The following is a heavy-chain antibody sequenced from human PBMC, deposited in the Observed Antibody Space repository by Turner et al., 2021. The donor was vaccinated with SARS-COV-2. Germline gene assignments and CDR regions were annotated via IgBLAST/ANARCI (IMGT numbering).Heavy chain of an antibody. Sequence: QVQLVESGGGVVQPGRSLRLSCAASGFTFSSYGIHWVRQAPGKGLEWVAVIWYDGSNKYYADSVKGRCTISRDNSKNTLYLQMNSLRAEDTAVYYCAREGQWQVLDAFDIWGQGTTVTVS. CDR1: GFTFSSYG. J-gene: IGHJ3*02. V-gene: IGHV3-33*01. D-gene: IGHD6-19*01. CDR3: AREGQWQVLDAFDI. CDR2: IWYDGSNK.